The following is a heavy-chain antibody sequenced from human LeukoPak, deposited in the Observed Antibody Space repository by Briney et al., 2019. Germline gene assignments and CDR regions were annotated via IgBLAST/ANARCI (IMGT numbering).Heavy chain of an antibody. CDR3: ARVAVPYYYDSSGYLTYFDY. D-gene: IGHD3-22*01. J-gene: IGHJ4*02. CDR2: INPNSGGT. V-gene: IGHV1-2*02. Sequence: GASVKVSCKASGYTFTGYYMHWVRQAPGQGLEWMGWINPNSGGTNYAQKFQGRVTMTRDTSISTAYMELSRLRSEETAVYYCARVAVPYYYDSSGYLTYFDYWGQGTLVTVSS. CDR1: GYTFTGYY.